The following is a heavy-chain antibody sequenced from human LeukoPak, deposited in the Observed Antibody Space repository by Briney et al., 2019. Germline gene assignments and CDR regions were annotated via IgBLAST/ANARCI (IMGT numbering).Heavy chain of an antibody. CDR2: IYYSGST. V-gene: IGHV4-59*01. Sequence: SETLSLTCTVSGGSISSYYWSWIRQPPGKGLEWIGYIYYSGSTNYNPSLKSRVTISVDTSKNQFSLKLSSVTAADTAVYYCASAAAAGPRTPWFDPWGQGTLVTVSS. J-gene: IGHJ5*02. CDR3: ASAAAAGPRTPWFDP. D-gene: IGHD6-13*01. CDR1: GGSISSYY.